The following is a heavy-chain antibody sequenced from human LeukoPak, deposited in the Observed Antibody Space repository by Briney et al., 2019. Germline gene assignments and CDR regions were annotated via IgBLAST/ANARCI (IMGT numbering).Heavy chain of an antibody. J-gene: IGHJ6*03. CDR1: GGTFSSYA. D-gene: IGHD3-10*01. CDR2: IIPIFGTA. CDR3: ARGGASMVRGVSYYYMDV. V-gene: IGHV1-69*13. Sequence: ASVKVSCKASGGTFSSYAISWVRQAPGQGLEWMGGIIPIFGTANYAQKFQGRVTITADESTSTAYMELSSLRSEDTAVYYCARGGASMVRGVSYYYMDVWGKGTTVTVSS.